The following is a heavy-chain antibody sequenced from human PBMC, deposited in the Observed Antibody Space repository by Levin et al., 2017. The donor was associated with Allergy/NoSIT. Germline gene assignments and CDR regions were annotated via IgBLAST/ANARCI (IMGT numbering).Heavy chain of an antibody. CDR3: AKLRFMERGKNDFDI. CDR2: INSDGSST. Sequence: GESLKISCAASGFTFNSYWMHWVRQAPGKGLVWVSRINSDGSSTSYADSVKGRFTISRDNAKNTLYLQMNSLRAEDTAVYYCAKLRFMERGKNDFDIWGQGTMVTVS. J-gene: IGHJ3*02. V-gene: IGHV3-74*01. CDR1: GFTFNSYW. D-gene: IGHD3-3*01.